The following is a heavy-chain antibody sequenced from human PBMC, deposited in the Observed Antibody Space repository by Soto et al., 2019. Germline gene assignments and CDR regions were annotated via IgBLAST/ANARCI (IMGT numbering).Heavy chain of an antibody. J-gene: IGHJ6*02. Sequence: GASVKVSCKASGGTFSSYAISWVRQAPGQGLEWMGGIIPIFGTANYAQKFQGRVTITADESTSTAYMELSSLRSEDTAVYYCARLPSTRGYSYGGPLLAGYYGMDVWGQGTTVTVSS. CDR2: IIPIFGTA. V-gene: IGHV1-69*13. CDR1: GGTFSSYA. CDR3: ARLPSTRGYSYGGPLLAGYYGMDV. D-gene: IGHD5-18*01.